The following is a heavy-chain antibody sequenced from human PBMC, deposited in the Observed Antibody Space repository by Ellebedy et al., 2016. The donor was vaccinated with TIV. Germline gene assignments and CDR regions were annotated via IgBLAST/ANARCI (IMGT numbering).Heavy chain of an antibody. CDR3: ATGRLVLDY. CDR1: GFTFSSYA. CDR2: ISYDGSNK. D-gene: IGHD6-6*01. Sequence: GGSLRLSXAASGFTFSSYAMHWVRQAPGKGLEWVAVISYDGSNKYYADSVKGRFTISRDNSKNTLYLQMNSLRAEDTAVYYCATGRLVLDYWGQGTLVTVSS. J-gene: IGHJ4*02. V-gene: IGHV3-30-3*01.